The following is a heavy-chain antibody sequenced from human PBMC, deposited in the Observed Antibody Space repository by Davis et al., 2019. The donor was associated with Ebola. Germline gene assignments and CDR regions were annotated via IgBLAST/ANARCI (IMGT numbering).Heavy chain of an antibody. CDR1: GFTFSDYY. D-gene: IGHD6-13*01. J-gene: IGHJ6*02. V-gene: IGHV3-11*04. CDR2: ISSSGSTI. CDR3: ARARYSSSWPRCLDV. Sequence: PGGSLRLSCAASGFTFSDYYMSWIRQAPGKGLEWVSYISSSGSTIYYADSVKGRFTISRDNAKNSLYLQMNSLRDEDTAVYYCARARYSSSWPRCLDVWGQGTTVTVSS.